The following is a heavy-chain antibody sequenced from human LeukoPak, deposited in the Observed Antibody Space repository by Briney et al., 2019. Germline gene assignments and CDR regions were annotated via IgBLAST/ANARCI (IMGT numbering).Heavy chain of an antibody. D-gene: IGHD6-6*01. Sequence: SETLSLTCTVSGYSISSGYYWGWIRQPPGKGLEWIGSIYHSGSTYYNPSLKSRVTISVDTSKNQFSLKLSSVTAADTAVYYCARCGAARHQKEIDYWGQGTLVTVSS. V-gene: IGHV4-38-2*02. CDR1: GYSISSGYY. CDR2: IYHSGST. CDR3: ARCGAARHQKEIDY. J-gene: IGHJ4*02.